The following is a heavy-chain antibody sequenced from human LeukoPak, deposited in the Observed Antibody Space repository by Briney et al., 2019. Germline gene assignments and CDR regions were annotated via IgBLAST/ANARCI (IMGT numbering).Heavy chain of an antibody. CDR2: INPNSGGT. J-gene: IGHJ3*02. D-gene: IGHD6-13*01. CDR1: GYTFTGYY. CDR3: ARTTRSWYEDNDAFDI. Sequence: ASVKVSCKASGYTFTGYYMHWVRQAPGQGLEWMGRINPNSGGTNYAQKFQGRVTMTRDTSISTAYMELSRLRSEDTAVYYCARTTRSWYEDNDAFDIWGQGTTVTVSS. V-gene: IGHV1-2*06.